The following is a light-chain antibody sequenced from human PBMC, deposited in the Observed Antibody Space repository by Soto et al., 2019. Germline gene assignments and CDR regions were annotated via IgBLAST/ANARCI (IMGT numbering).Light chain of an antibody. V-gene: IGLV1-44*01. CDR1: SSNIGSNT. J-gene: IGLJ2*01. CDR3: AAWDDSRNGVV. CDR2: SNN. Sequence: QSVLTQPPSASGTPGQRVTISCSGSSSNIGSNTVNWYQQLPGTAPKLLIYSNNQRPSGVPDRFSGSKSGTSASLAISGLQSEDDADYYCAAWDDSRNGVVFGGGTKLTVL.